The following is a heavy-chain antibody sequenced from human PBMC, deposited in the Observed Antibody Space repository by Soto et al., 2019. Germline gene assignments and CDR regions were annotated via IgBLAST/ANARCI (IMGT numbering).Heavy chain of an antibody. J-gene: IGHJ4*02. V-gene: IGHV1-18*01. CDR2: ISGYNGQT. Sequence: VKASCKDPGFTFTSQCRSSAHQATRKGLEWMGWISGYNGQTHYAQRFQGRITMTTDTSTSTAYMELRSLRSDDTAVYYCARDPSNSSGYSEYFDQWGQGTPVTVSS. CDR1: GFTFTSQC. D-gene: IGHD3-22*01. CDR3: ARDPSNSSGYSEYFDQ.